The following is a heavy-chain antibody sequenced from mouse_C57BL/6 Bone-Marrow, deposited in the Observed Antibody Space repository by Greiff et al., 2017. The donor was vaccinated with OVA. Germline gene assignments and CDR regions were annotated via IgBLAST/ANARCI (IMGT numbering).Heavy chain of an antibody. CDR3: ARLARAMDY. D-gene: IGHD3-1*01. Sequence: QVQLQQSGPELVKPGASVKISCKASGYAFSSSWMNWVKQRPGKGLEWIGRIYPGDGDTNYNGKFKGKATLTADKSSSTAYMQLSSLTSEDSAVYFCARLARAMDYWGQGTSVTVSS. J-gene: IGHJ4*01. V-gene: IGHV1-82*01. CDR1: GYAFSSSW. CDR2: IYPGDGDT.